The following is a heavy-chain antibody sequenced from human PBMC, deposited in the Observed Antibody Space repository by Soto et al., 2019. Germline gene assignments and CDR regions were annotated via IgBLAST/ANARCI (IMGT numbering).Heavy chain of an antibody. CDR2: ISGSGTNS. CDR3: AKGRSSAPDYYVDS. V-gene: IGHV3-23*01. Sequence: HPGGSLRLSCAASGFTFRSYAVHWVRQAPGKGLDWVSSISGSGTNSYYADSVKGRFTISRGNSKNEVYLEMHGLRGEDTAIYYCAKGRSSAPDYYVDSWGQGTLVTVSS. J-gene: IGHJ4*02. D-gene: IGHD3-10*01. CDR1: GFTFRSYA.